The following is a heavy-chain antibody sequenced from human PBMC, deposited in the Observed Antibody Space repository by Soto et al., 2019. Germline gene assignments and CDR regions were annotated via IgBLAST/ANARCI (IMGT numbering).Heavy chain of an antibody. CDR1: GYTFTSYG. CDR3: ARKAWNQYYFDY. V-gene: IGHV1-18*04. CDR2: ISAYNGNT. Sequence: ASVKGSCKAAGYTFTSYGVSGVRQAPGQGLEWMGWISAYNGNTNYAQKLQGRVTMTTDTSTSTAYMELRSLRADDTAVYYCARKAWNQYYFDYWGQGTLVTVSS. D-gene: IGHD1-1*01. J-gene: IGHJ4*02.